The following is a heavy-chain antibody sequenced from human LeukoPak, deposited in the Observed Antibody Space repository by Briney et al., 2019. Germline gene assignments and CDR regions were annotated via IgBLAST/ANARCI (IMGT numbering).Heavy chain of an antibody. V-gene: IGHV3-23*01. J-gene: IGHJ3*02. CDR2: ISGSGGCT. CDR3: AKVTSYYDSLDAFDI. CDR1: GFTFSSYA. Sequence: GGSLRLSCAASGFTFSSYAMSWVRQAPGKGLEWVSAISGSGGCTYYADSVKGRFTISRDNSKNTLYLQMNSLRAEDTAVYYCAKVTSYYDSLDAFDIWGQGTMVTVSS. D-gene: IGHD3-22*01.